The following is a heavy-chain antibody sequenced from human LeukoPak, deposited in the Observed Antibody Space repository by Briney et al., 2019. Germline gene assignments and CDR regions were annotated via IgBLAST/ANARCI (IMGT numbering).Heavy chain of an antibody. CDR2: ISYDGSNK. CDR3: ARAPMVRGVDYYYYGMDV. V-gene: IGHV3-30*04. Sequence: PGRSLRLSCAASGFTFSSYAMHWVRQAPGKGLEWVAVISYDGSNKYYADSVKGRFTISRDNSKNTLYLQMNSLRAEDTAVYYCARAPMVRGVDYYYYGMDVWGQGTTVTVSS. D-gene: IGHD3-10*01. J-gene: IGHJ6*02. CDR1: GFTFSSYA.